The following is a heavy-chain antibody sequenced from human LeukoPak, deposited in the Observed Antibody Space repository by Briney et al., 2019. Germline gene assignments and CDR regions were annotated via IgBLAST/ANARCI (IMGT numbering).Heavy chain of an antibody. CDR2: ISYDGSNK. J-gene: IGHJ3*02. Sequence: PGGSLRLSCAASGFTFSSYAMHWVRQAPGKGLEWVAVISYDGSNKYYADSVKGRFTISRDNSKNTLYLQTNSLRAEDTAVYYCARSKLRGSGSYSAPRTTDAFDIWGQGTMVTVSS. CDR3: ARSKLRGSGSYSAPRTTDAFDI. V-gene: IGHV3-30*04. CDR1: GFTFSSYA. D-gene: IGHD3-10*01.